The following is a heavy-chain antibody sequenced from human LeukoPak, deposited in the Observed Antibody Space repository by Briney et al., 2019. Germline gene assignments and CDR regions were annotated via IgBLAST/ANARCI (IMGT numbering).Heavy chain of an antibody. D-gene: IGHD2-8*01. J-gene: IGHJ4*02. CDR2: FGSAADP. CDR1: GLSISNYD. CDR3: ASVHTNGSCNPFDY. Sequence: PGGYILLSCAASGLSISNYDLDRLCTGKGKGLEWVLIFGSAADPYYPGPVKRRFTISKENRKKSLHLQINVLRLRRTAVYQCASVHTNGSCNPFDYWGQGTLVSV. V-gene: IGHV3-13*05.